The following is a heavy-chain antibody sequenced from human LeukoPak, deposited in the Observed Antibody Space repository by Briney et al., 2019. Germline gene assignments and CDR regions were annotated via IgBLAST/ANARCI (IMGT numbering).Heavy chain of an antibody. J-gene: IGHJ4*02. D-gene: IGHD2-2*01. CDR1: GGTFSSYA. V-gene: IGHV1-69*13. CDR2: IIPIFGTA. Sequence: ASVKVSCKASGGTFSSYAISWVRQAPGQGLEWMGGIIPIFGTANYAQKFQGRVTITADESTGTAYMELSSLRSEDTAVYYCAREISGRRQLLFRYFDYWGQGTLVTVSS. CDR3: AREISGRRQLLFRYFDY.